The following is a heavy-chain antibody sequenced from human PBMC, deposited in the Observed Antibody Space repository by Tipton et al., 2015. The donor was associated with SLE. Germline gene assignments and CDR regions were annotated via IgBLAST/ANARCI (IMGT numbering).Heavy chain of an antibody. CDR3: ARGRVPNT. J-gene: IGHJ5*02. CDR2: ITNSGSP. V-gene: IGHV4-34*01. Sequence: TLSLTCALSGGSFSGYHWSWMRQSPGKGLEWIGEITNSGSPNYNSSLQSRVTISVDTSKNQLSLKMRSVTAADTAVYYCARGRVPNTWGQGTLVTVSS. CDR1: GGSFSGYH.